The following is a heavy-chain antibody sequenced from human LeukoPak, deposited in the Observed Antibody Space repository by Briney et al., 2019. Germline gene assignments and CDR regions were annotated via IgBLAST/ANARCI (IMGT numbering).Heavy chain of an antibody. D-gene: IGHD3-3*01. Sequence: SETLSLTXTVSGGSISSYFWSWIRQPPGKVLESIGYIHYSGSTNYNPSLKNRVTISVDTSKNQFSLNLSSVTAADTAVYYCARLKGTLWSGYQTTNWFDPWGQGILVTVSS. V-gene: IGHV4-59*01. J-gene: IGHJ5*02. CDR3: ARLKGTLWSGYQTTNWFDP. CDR1: GGSISSYF. CDR2: IHYSGST.